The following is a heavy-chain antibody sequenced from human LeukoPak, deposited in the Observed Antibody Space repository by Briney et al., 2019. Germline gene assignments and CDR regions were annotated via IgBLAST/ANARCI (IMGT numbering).Heavy chain of an antibody. CDR2: ISSSGSTI. V-gene: IGHV3-11*04. Sequence: GGSLRLSCAASGFTFSDHFMSWIRQAPGKGLEWVSYISSSGSTIYYADSVRGRFTISRDNSKNTLYLQMNSLRAEDTAVYYCARDHEGGFDYWGQGTLVTVSS. CDR3: ARDHEGGFDY. D-gene: IGHD3-16*01. CDR1: GFTFSDHF. J-gene: IGHJ4*02.